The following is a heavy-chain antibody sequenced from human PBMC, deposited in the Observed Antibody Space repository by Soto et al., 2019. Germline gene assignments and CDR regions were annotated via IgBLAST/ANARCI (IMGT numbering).Heavy chain of an antibody. V-gene: IGHV2-5*01. J-gene: IGHJ5*02. CDR2: IYWNDDK. CDR3: AKSGSSGWYGWFDP. D-gene: IGHD6-19*01. Sequence: SGPTLAHPTQPRTLTCIFSGFPLRTSGVGGGWIRQPPGKALEWLGFIYWNDDKCYSPSLKSRLTITKDTSKNQVVRTMTNMDPVDTATYYCAKSGSSGWYGWFDPWGQGTLVTVSS. CDR1: GFPLRTSGVG.